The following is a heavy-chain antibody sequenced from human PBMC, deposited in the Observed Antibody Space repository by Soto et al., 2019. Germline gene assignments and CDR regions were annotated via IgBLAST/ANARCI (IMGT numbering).Heavy chain of an antibody. J-gene: IGHJ4*02. V-gene: IGHV3-33*01. D-gene: IGHD3-10*01. CDR3: ARIRGGGRSFFDY. CDR1: GFTFSSYG. CDR2: IWYDGSNK. Sequence: GGSLRLSCAASGFTFSSYGMHWVRQAPGKGLEWVAVIWYDGSNKYYADSVKGRFTISRDNSKNTLYLQMNSLRAEDTAVYYCARIRGGGRSFFDYWGQGTLVTVSS.